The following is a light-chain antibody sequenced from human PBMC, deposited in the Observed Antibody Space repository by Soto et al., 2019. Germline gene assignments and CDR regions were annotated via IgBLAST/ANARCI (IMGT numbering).Light chain of an antibody. Sequence: QSVLTQPASVSGSPGQSITISCTGTSSDVGGYNYVSWYRQHPGKAPKLMIYDVSNRPSGVSNRFSGSKSGNTASLTISGLQAEDEANYYCSSYKSSSLFGPGTKFTVL. CDR2: DVS. CDR3: SSYKSSSL. CDR1: SSDVGGYNY. V-gene: IGLV2-14*01. J-gene: IGLJ1*01.